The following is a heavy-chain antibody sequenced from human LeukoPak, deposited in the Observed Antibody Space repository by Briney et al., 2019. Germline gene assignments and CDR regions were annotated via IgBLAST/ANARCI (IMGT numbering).Heavy chain of an antibody. D-gene: IGHD3-22*01. CDR2: TSYSGTGDT. CDR3: ARSFDSSGYYYGFES. J-gene: IGHJ4*02. V-gene: IGHV4-59*02. CDR1: GGTVRSYY. Sequence: PSETLSLTCTVSGGTVRSYYWSWIRQAPGKGLVWIGYTSYSGTGDTNYNPSLQSRVTFSIDMSRNQFSLTLNSVTAADTAVYYCARSFDSSGYYYGFESWGQGTLVTVSS.